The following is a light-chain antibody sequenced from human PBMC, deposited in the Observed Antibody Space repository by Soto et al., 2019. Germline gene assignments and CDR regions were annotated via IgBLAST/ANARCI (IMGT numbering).Light chain of an antibody. CDR3: QQYGSSPGT. V-gene: IGKV3-20*01. Sequence: EIVLTQSPGTLCLSPGERATLSCRASQSVSSSSLAWYQQKPGQAPRLLIYGASRMATGIPDRFSGSGSGTDFILTITRLEPEDFAVYYCQQYGSSPGTFGQGTKLEI. J-gene: IGKJ2*02. CDR2: GAS. CDR1: QSVSSSS.